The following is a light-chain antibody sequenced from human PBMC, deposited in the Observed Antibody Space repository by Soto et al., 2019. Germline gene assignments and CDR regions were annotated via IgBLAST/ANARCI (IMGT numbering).Light chain of an antibody. Sequence: QSVLTQPPSVSGAPGQRVTISCTGSSSNIGAGYDVHWYQQLPGTAPKLVIYGNRNRPSGVPDRFSGSKSGTSASLAITGLQAEAEADYYCQAYDSSLSGSKVVFGGGTKLTVL. CDR3: QAYDSSLSGSKVV. CDR1: SSNIGAGYD. CDR2: GNR. J-gene: IGLJ2*01. V-gene: IGLV1-40*01.